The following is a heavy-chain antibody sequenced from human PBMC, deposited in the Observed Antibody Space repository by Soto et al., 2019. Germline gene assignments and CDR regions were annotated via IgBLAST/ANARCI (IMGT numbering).Heavy chain of an antibody. CDR3: AKEEIAAAGFDY. CDR1: GFTFSSYG. Sequence: GGSLRLSCAASGFTFSSYGMHWVRQAPGKGLEWVAVISYDGSNKYYADSVKGRFTISRDNSKNTLYLQMNSLRAEDTAVYYCAKEEIAAAGFDYWGQGTLVTVSS. V-gene: IGHV3-30*18. D-gene: IGHD6-13*01. CDR2: ISYDGSNK. J-gene: IGHJ4*02.